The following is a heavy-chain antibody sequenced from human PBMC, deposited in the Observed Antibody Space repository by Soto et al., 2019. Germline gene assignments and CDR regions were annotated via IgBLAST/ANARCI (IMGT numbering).Heavy chain of an antibody. Sequence: PSETLSLTCTVSGGSISSGDYYWSWIRQPPGKGLEWIGYIYYSGSTYYNPSLKSRVTISVDTSKNQFSLKLSSVTAADTAVYYCARDRAYYDSSGYFRVEGYYGMDVWGQGTTVTVSS. CDR1: GGSISSGDYY. CDR3: ARDRAYYDSSGYFRVEGYYGMDV. J-gene: IGHJ6*02. D-gene: IGHD3-22*01. CDR2: IYYSGST. V-gene: IGHV4-30-4*01.